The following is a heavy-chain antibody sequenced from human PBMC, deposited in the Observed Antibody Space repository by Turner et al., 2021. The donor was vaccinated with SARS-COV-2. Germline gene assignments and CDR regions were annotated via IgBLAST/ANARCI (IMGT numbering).Heavy chain of an antibody. Sequence: EVQLVESGGGLVQPGGSLRLSCAASGFTFSSYWMHWVRQAPGKGLVWVSQINSDGSFTSYADSVKGRFTISRDNAKNTLYLKMNSLRAEDTAVYYCARDQRDSVIWSGYGAFDIWGQGTMVTVSS. CDR2: INSDGSFT. J-gene: IGHJ3*02. CDR1: GFTFSSYW. V-gene: IGHV3-74*01. D-gene: IGHD3-3*01. CDR3: ARDQRDSVIWSGYGAFDI.